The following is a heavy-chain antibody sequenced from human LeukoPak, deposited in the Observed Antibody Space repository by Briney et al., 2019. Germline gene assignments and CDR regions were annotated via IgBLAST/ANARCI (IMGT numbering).Heavy chain of an antibody. CDR2: IYSGRTT. J-gene: IGHJ4*02. V-gene: IGHV4-39*01. Sequence: SETLSLTCTVSAGSISSGSHHWGWIRQSPGKGLEWIGSIYSGRTTYYNPSLNSRVTISVLTSKNQFSLQLHSVTAADTAVYYCARRDGRGGATMGALDSWGQGSLVTVSS. CDR1: AGSISSGSHH. CDR3: ARRDGRGGATMGALDS. D-gene: IGHD5-12*01.